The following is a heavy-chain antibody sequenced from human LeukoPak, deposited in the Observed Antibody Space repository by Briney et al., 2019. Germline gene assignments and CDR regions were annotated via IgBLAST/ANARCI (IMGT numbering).Heavy chain of an antibody. V-gene: IGHV3-21*01. CDR2: ISSSSSYI. D-gene: IGHD1-14*01. CDR3: ARDSGTLDAFDI. CDR1: GFTFSSYS. Sequence: PGGSLRLSCAASGFTFSSYSMNWVRQAPGKGLEWVSSISSSSSYIYYADSVKGRFTISRDNAKNSLYLQMNSLRAEDTAVYYCARDSGTLDAFDIWGQGTMVTVSS. J-gene: IGHJ3*02.